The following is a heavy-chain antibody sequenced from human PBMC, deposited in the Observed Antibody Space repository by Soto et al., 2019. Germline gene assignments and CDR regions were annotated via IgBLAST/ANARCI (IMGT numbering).Heavy chain of an antibody. J-gene: IGHJ4*02. CDR1: GYIFTNYD. Sequence: QVQLVQSGGEVKKPGASVKVSCKVSGYIFTNYDIGWVRKEPGQGLEWMGWISPYSGNTKYTQKVQGRVTITTDTSTSRAYRELSSLTSDDRAVSYCVRFAFSCGDTGRYWGQRTRVTVSS. CDR2: ISPYSGNT. CDR3: VRFAFSCGDTGRY. D-gene: IGHD3-10*01. V-gene: IGHV1-18*01.